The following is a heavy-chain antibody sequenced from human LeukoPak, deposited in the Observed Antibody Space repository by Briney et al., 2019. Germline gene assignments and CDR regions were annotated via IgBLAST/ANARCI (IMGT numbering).Heavy chain of an antibody. V-gene: IGHV4-39*01. D-gene: IGHD2-2*01. CDR3: ARLRTPPGVRYCSSTSCYGPSDY. CDR1: GGSISSSSYY. CDR2: IYYSGST. J-gene: IGHJ4*02. Sequence: PSETLSLTCTVSGGSISSSSYYWGWIRQPPGKGLEWIGSIYYSGSTYYNPSLKSRVTISVDTSKNQFSLKLSSVTAADTAVYYCARLRTPPGVRYCSSTSCYGPSDYWGQGTLVTVSS.